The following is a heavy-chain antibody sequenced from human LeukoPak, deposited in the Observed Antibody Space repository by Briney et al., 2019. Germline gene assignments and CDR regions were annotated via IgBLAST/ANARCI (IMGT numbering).Heavy chain of an antibody. J-gene: IGHJ4*02. D-gene: IGHD3-22*01. CDR3: ARASPYYYDSSGYYRY. CDR1: GGSISSGDYY. CDR2: IYYSGST. Sequence: PSETLSLTCTVSGGSISSGDYYWRWIRQPPGKGLEWIGYIYYSGSTYYNPSLKSRVTISVDTSKNQFSLKLSSVTAADTAVYYCARASPYYYDSSGYYRYWGQGTLVTVSS. V-gene: IGHV4-30-4*08.